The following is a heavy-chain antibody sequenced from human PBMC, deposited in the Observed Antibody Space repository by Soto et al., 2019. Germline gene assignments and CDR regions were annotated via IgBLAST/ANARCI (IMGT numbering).Heavy chain of an antibody. CDR3: ARETMIVVEGRRIDP. CDR2: ITYRGTT. V-gene: IGHV4-30-4*01. Sequence: NPSETLSLTCTVSGASISSNNNYWSWIPQPPGEGLEWIGFITYRGTTSYSPSLKSRVAISLDTSKNQFSLRLSSVTAADTAVYYCARETMIVVEGRRIDPWGEGTLVTVSS. CDR1: GASISSNNNY. D-gene: IGHD3-22*01. J-gene: IGHJ5*02.